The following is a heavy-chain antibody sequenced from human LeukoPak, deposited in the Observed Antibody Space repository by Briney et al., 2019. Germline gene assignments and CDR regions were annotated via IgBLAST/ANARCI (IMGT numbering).Heavy chain of an antibody. J-gene: IGHJ4*02. CDR3: ARDFYSYGYDY. CDR2: ISSSSSTI. Sequence: PGGSLRLSCAASGFTFSSYSMNWVRQAPGKGLEWVSYISSSSSTIYYADSVKGRFTISRDNAKKSLYLQMNSLRAEDTAVYYCARDFYSYGYDYWGQGTLVTVSS. D-gene: IGHD5-18*01. V-gene: IGHV3-48*01. CDR1: GFTFSSYS.